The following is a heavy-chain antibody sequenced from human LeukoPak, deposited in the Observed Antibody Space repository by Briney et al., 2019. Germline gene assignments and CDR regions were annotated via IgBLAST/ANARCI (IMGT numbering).Heavy chain of an antibody. CDR3: AKDLYSGWNTNYYYYYMDV. CDR1: GFTFGSYA. CDR2: ISGNAGST. Sequence: GGSLRLSCAVSGFTFGSYAMSWVRQAPGKGLEWVSAISGNAGSTYYGDSVKGRFSISRDNSENTLYLQMNSLSAADTAVYYCAKDLYSGWNTNYYYYYMDVWGKGTTVTVSS. V-gene: IGHV3-23*01. D-gene: IGHD6-19*01. J-gene: IGHJ6*03.